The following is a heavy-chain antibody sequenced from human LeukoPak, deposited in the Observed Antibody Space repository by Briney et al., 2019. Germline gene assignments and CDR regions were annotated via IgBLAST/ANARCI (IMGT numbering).Heavy chain of an antibody. Sequence: PSETLSLTCTVSGGSISSYYWSWIRQPPGKGLEWIGYIYYSGSTNYNPSLKSRVTISVDTSKNQFSLKLNSVTAADTAVYYCARVLMDYDFWSGKVLGFDPWGQGTLVTVPS. J-gene: IGHJ5*02. CDR3: ARVLMDYDFWSGKVLGFDP. CDR1: GGSISSYY. V-gene: IGHV4-59*01. CDR2: IYYSGST. D-gene: IGHD3-3*01.